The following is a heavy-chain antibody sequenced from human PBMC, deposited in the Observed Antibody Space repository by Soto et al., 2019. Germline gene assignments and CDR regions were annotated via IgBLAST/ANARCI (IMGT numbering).Heavy chain of an antibody. CDR1: GYTFTGYY. CDR3: ARDGGGVGWVGATVFDI. Sequence: QVQLVQSGAEVKKPGASVKVSCKASGYTFTGYYMHWVRQAPGQGLEWMGWINPNSGGTNYAQKFQGRVTMTRDTSISTAYMGLSRLRSDDTAVYYCARDGGGVGWVGATVFDIWGQGTMVTVSS. CDR2: INPNSGGT. J-gene: IGHJ3*02. V-gene: IGHV1-2*02. D-gene: IGHD1-26*01.